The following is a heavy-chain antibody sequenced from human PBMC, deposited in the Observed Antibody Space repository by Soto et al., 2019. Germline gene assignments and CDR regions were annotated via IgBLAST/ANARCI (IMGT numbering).Heavy chain of an antibody. J-gene: IGHJ5*02. CDR3: ASGIGYCSGGTCYSVPDYFDP. D-gene: IGHD2-15*01. V-gene: IGHV4-30-4*01. CDR2: IYHSGGT. Sequence: QVQLQESGPGLVKPSQTLSLTCTVSGGSISSGDYYWSWIRQPPGKGLEWIGYIYHSGGTYYNPSLKSRVTISVDTFKNQFSLRLSSVTAADTAVYYCASGIGYCSGGTCYSVPDYFDPWGQGTLVTVSS. CDR1: GGSISSGDYY.